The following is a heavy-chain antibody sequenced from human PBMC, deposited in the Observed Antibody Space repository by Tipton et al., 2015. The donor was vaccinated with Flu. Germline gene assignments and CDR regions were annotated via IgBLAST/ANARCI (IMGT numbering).Heavy chain of an antibody. J-gene: IGHJ5*02. CDR3: AREKYLGSWVNYFKEGSWAHNWFDP. CDR2: IQTGGSA. D-gene: IGHD3-10*01. CDR1: GDSMNTGNFY. V-gene: IGHV4-61*02. Sequence: TLSLTCTVSGDSMNTGNFYWRWIRQSAGKGLEWIGRIQTGGSANYNPSLKSRVIITIDTNKNQFSLHFNSATAADTAVDYCAREKYLGSWVNYFKEGSWAHNWFDPWGQGTLVTVSS.